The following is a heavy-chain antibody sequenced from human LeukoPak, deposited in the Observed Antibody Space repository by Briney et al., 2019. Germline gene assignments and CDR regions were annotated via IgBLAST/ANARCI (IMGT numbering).Heavy chain of an antibody. Sequence: AGGSLRLSCAASGLTFSSYAMSWVRQAPGKGLEWVSAISGSGGSTYYADSVKGRFTISRDNSKNTLYLQMNSLRAEDTAVYYCAKESYGSGSYRNWGQGTLVTVSS. CDR1: GLTFSSYA. D-gene: IGHD3-10*01. V-gene: IGHV3-23*01. CDR3: AKESYGSGSYRN. J-gene: IGHJ4*02. CDR2: ISGSGGST.